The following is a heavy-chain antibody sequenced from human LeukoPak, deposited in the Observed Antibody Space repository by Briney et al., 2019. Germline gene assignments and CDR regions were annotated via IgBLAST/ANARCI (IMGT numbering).Heavy chain of an antibody. Sequence: VGSLRLSCAASGFTFSSYAMSWVRQAPGKGLEWVSVISGSGGSTYYSDPVKGRVTISRDNSKNTLFLQMNSLRAEDTAVYYCAKASDLGRGYFDSWGQGTLVTVSS. CDR3: AKASDLGRGYFDS. D-gene: IGHD7-27*01. V-gene: IGHV3-23*01. CDR2: ISGSGGST. CDR1: GFTFSSYA. J-gene: IGHJ4*02.